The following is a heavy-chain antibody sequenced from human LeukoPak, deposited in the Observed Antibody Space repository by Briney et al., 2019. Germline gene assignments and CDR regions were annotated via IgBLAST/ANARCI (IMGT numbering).Heavy chain of an antibody. D-gene: IGHD3-10*02. V-gene: IGHV4-59*02. CDR2: IYYSGNT. CDR3: ARSTGSTMFIDN. CDR1: ARSASTYS. Sequence: SQTLSLTCTLAARSASTYSSSWIRQPPPRGMGWLGYIYYSGNTDYNPSLKCRFAMSVDTSKTQFSLRLSSVTAAHSTVYYCARSTGSTMFIDNWGEGTLVTVSP. J-gene: IGHJ4*02.